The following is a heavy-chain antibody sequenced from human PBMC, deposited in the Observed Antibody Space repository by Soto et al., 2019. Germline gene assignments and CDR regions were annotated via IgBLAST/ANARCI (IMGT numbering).Heavy chain of an antibody. CDR2: IHHSGAT. CDR3: ATQGFYRMGV. V-gene: IGHV4-4*02. J-gene: IGHJ6*02. Sequence: SETLSRTYYQSGYPITADTWWSWVRQPPGKGLEWIGEIHHSGATNYNPSLKSRVTISVDKSKNQFSLKLNSVTAADTAMFYCATQGFYRMGVWGRGTTVT. CDR1: GYPITADTW.